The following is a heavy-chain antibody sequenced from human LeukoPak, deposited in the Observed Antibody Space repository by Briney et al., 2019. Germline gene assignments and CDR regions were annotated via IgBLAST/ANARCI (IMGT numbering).Heavy chain of an antibody. J-gene: IGHJ3*02. CDR2: ISGSGSDM. CDR3: AKSLFTSATGTGRAFHI. V-gene: IGHV3-21*04. CDR1: GFTFSSFT. Sequence: GGSLRLSCAASGFTFSSFTMNWVRQAPGKGLEWVSSISGSGSDMYYAESVKGRFTISRDNSKSTLYLQMNGLRAEDTAIFYCAKSLFTSATGTGRAFHIWGQGTRVTVSS. D-gene: IGHD1-1*01.